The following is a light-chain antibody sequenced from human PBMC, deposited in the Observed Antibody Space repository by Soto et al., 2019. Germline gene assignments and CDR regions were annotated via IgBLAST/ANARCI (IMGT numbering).Light chain of an antibody. Sequence: ETVLAHSPVTLSLSPVESAALSCRASQSVNSNYLAWYQQKPGQAPRLLIYGASSRATGIPDRFSGSGSGTDFILTISRLEPDDFAVYYCQQYRRSPRTFGQGTKVDIK. V-gene: IGKV3-20*01. CDR2: GAS. CDR3: QQYRRSPRT. CDR1: QSVNSNY. J-gene: IGKJ1*01.